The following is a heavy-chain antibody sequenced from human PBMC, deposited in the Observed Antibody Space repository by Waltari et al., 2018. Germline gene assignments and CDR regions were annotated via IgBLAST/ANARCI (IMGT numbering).Heavy chain of an antibody. D-gene: IGHD4-17*01. CDR2: IYTSGRT. Sequence: QVQLQESGPGLVKPSQTLSLTCTVSGGSISSGSYYWSWIRQPAGKGLEWIWRIYTSGRTYYNSALKRRFTLSVDTSKNQFSLKLRSVTAADTAVYYCARGQSTTVVTPFDYWGQGTLVTVSS. J-gene: IGHJ4*02. CDR1: GGSISSGSYY. CDR3: ARGQSTTVVTPFDY. V-gene: IGHV4-61*02.